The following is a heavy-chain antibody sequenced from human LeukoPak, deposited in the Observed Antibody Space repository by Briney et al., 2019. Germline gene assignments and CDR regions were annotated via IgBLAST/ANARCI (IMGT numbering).Heavy chain of an antibody. D-gene: IGHD3-10*01. J-gene: IGHJ6*03. V-gene: IGHV3-43D*03. CDR1: GLTLEGYA. CDR2: ISWNGGTT. Sequence: QPGGSLRLSCVASGLTLEGYAMHWVRQAPGKGLEWVSLISWNGGTTYYADSVKGRFTISRDNSKNSLYLQMNSLRAEDTALCYCSRERRGFYMDVWGKGTTVTVSS. CDR3: SRERRGFYMDV.